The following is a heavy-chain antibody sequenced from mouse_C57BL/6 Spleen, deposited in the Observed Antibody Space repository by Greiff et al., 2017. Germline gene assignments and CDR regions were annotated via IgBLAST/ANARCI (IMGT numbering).Heavy chain of an antibody. CDR1: GYTFTSYW. J-gene: IGHJ3*01. V-gene: IGHV1-7*01. Sequence: VQLQQSGAELAKPGASVQLSCKASGYTFTSYWMHWVKQRPGQGLEWIGYINPSSGYTKYNQKFKDKATLTADKSSSTAYMQLSSLTYEDSAVYYCASGDGYYQAWFAYWGQGTLVTVSA. CDR3: ASGDGYYQAWFAY. D-gene: IGHD2-3*01. CDR2: INPSSGYT.